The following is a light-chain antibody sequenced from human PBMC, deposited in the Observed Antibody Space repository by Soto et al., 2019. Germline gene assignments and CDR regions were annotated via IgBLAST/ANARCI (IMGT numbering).Light chain of an antibody. CDR1: QNVRSNY. Sequence: EIVLTQSPGTLSLSSGERATLSCRASQNVRSNYLAWYQQKLGQAPRLLIYGASSRATGIPDRFGGSGSGTDFTLTISRLEPEDFAVYYCQQYASSPLTFGGGTKVEIK. CDR2: GAS. CDR3: QQYASSPLT. V-gene: IGKV3-20*01. J-gene: IGKJ4*01.